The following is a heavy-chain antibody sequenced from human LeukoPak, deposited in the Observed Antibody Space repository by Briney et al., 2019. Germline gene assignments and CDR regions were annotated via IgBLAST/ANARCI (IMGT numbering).Heavy chain of an antibody. D-gene: IGHD6-13*01. CDR3: ASSSWYEASFDY. Sequence: ASVKVSCKASGYTFTGYYMHWVRQAPGQGLGWMGWINPNSGGTNYAQKFQGRVTMTRDTSISTAYMELSSLRSEDTAVYYCASSSWYEASFDYWGQGTLVTVSS. CDR1: GYTFTGYY. V-gene: IGHV1-2*02. CDR2: INPNSGGT. J-gene: IGHJ4*02.